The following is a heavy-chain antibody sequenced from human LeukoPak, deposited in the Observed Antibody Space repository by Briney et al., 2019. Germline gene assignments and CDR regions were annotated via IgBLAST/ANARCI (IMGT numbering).Heavy chain of an antibody. V-gene: IGHV3-33*01. CDR2: IWYDGSNK. J-gene: IGHJ4*02. CDR1: GFTFSSYG. CDR3: ARTYIGYCSSTSCYGGGFDY. D-gene: IGHD2-2*01. Sequence: GGSLRLPCAASGFTFSSYGMHWVRQAPGKGLEWVAVIWYDGSNKYYADSVKGRFTISRDNSKNTLYLQMNSLRAEDTAVYYCARTYIGYCSSTSCYGGGFDYWGQGTLVTVSS.